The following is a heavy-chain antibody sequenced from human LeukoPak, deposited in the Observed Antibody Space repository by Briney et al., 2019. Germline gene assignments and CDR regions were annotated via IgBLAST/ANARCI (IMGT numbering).Heavy chain of an antibody. D-gene: IGHD3-3*01. Sequence: GGXLXXSCAASGFTFSSYAMSWVRQAPGKGLEWVSAISGSGGSTYYADSVKGRFTISRDNSKNTLYLQMNSLRAEDTAVYYCAKDRRITIFGVVSYFDYWGQGTLVTVSS. CDR2: ISGSGGST. CDR3: AKDRRITIFGVVSYFDY. V-gene: IGHV3-23*01. J-gene: IGHJ4*02. CDR1: GFTFSSYA.